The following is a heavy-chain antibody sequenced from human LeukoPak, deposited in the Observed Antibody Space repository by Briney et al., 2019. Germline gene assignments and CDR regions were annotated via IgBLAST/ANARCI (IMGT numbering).Heavy chain of an antibody. CDR1: GFTFSNVW. Sequence: GGSLRLSCAASGFTFSNVWMSWVRQAPGKGLEWVGRIKSKTDGGTTDYAAPVKGRFTISRDDSKNTLYLQMNSLKTEDTAVYYCTTTPTTYYYDSSGLQGGRDYWGQGTLVTVSS. V-gene: IGHV3-15*01. CDR3: TTTPTTYYYDSSGLQGGRDY. CDR2: IKSKTDGGTT. D-gene: IGHD3-22*01. J-gene: IGHJ4*02.